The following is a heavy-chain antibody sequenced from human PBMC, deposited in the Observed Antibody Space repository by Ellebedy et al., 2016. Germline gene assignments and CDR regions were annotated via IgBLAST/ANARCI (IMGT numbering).Heavy chain of an antibody. D-gene: IGHD3-10*01. CDR2: IYYSGST. CDR1: GGSIISYY. CDR3: ARDSPYGSGTYYFDH. J-gene: IGHJ4*02. Sequence: SETLSLTCTVSGGSIISYYWSWIRQPPGKGLEWIGYIYYSGSTNYNPSLKSRVTISVDTSKNQFSLKLSSVTAADTAVYYCARDSPYGSGTYYFDHWGQGTLVTVSS. V-gene: IGHV4-59*01.